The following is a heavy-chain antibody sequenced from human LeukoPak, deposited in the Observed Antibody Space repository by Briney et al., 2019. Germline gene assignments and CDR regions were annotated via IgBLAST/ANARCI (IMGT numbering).Heavy chain of an antibody. CDR1: GFTFSSYS. CDR2: IYSGGNT. CDR3: ARASHTSGWYYFDV. J-gene: IGHJ4*02. V-gene: IGHV3-53*01. Sequence: SGGSLRLSCAASGFTFSSYSMSWVRQAPGKGLEWVSVIYSGGNTYYADSVKGRFTISRDSSKNTVYLQMNSLRAEDTAVYFCARASHTSGWYYFDVWGQGTLVTVSS. D-gene: IGHD6-19*01.